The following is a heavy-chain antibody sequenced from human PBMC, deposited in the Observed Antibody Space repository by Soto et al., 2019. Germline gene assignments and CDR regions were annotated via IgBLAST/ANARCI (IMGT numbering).Heavy chain of an antibody. J-gene: IGHJ5*02. D-gene: IGHD5-12*01. CDR1: GFTVSSNY. V-gene: IGHV3-53*04. CDR3: ARQYSGYEENWFDP. CDR2: IYSGGST. Sequence: GGSLRLSCAASGFTVSSNYMSWVRQAPGKGLEWVSVIYSGGSTYYADSVKGRFTISRHNSKNTLYLQMNSLRAEDTAVYYCARQYSGYEENWFDPWGQGTLVTVSS.